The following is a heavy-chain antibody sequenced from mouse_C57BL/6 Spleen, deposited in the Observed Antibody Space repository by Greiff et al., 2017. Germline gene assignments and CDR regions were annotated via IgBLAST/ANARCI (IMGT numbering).Heavy chain of an antibody. CDR2: IWSGGST. J-gene: IGHJ1*03. CDR1: GFSLTGYG. Sequence: VQLQQSGPGLVQPSQSLSITCTVSGFSLTGYGVHWVRQSPGKGLEWLGVIWSGGSTDYNAAFISRRSISNDNYKSQVFFKMNSLQADDTAIYYCARNRIPYWYFDVWGTGTTVTVSS. V-gene: IGHV2-2*01. CDR3: ARNRIPYWYFDV.